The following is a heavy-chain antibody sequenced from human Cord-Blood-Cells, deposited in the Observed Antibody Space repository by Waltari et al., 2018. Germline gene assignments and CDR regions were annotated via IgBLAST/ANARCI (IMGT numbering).Heavy chain of an antibody. CDR2: ISGSGGST. V-gene: IGHV3-23*01. CDR3: AKDTTPAPGYSSGWYPDY. D-gene: IGHD6-19*01. Sequence: EVQLLESGGGLVQPGGSLRLSCAASGFTFSSYAMSWVRQAPGKGLEWVSAISGSGGSTSYADSAKGRFTISRDNSKNTLYLQMNSLRAEDTAVYYCAKDTTPAPGYSSGWYPDYWGQGTLVTVSS. CDR1: GFTFSSYA. J-gene: IGHJ4*02.